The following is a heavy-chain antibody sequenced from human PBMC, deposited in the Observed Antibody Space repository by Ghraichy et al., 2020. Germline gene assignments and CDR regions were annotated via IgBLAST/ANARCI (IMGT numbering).Heavy chain of an antibody. CDR3: ARDRGSNPWGGEFDY. Sequence: SETLSLTCTVSGDSITSYHWNWIRQSPGKGLEWIGYIYYSGSTNYNPSLKSRVTLSVDTSKNQFSLKLNSVTAADTAVYYCARDRGSNPWGGEFDYWVQGSRGTVSA. J-gene: IGHJ4*02. CDR2: IYYSGST. V-gene: IGHV4-59*01. CDR1: GDSITSYH. D-gene: IGHD3-16*01.